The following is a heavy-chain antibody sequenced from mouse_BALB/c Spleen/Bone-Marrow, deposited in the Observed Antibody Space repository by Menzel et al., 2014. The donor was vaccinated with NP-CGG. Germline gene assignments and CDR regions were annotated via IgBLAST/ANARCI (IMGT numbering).Heavy chain of an antibody. D-gene: IGHD1-1*01. Sequence: EVQLVESGGGLVQPKGLLKLSCAASGFTFNTFAMNWVRQAPGKGLEWVARIRSKSNNFATYYADSVKDRFTISRDDSQSMLYLQMNNLKTEDTAMYYCVRGIYYYGSNYKNSALDYRGQGTSVTVSS. V-gene: IGHV10-1*02. CDR1: GFTFNTFA. CDR3: VRGIYYYGSNYKNSALDY. CDR2: IRSKSNNFAT. J-gene: IGHJ4*01.